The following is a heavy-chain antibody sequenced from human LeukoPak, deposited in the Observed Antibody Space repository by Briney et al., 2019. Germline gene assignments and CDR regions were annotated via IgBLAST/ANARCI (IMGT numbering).Heavy chain of an antibody. V-gene: IGHV4-59*11. J-gene: IGHJ5*02. CDR3: ARGAAAGSGHWFDP. CDR2: IYYSGST. CDR1: GGSISSHY. D-gene: IGHD6-13*01. Sequence: PSETLSLTCTVSGGSISSHYWSWIRQPPGKGLEWIGYIYYSGSTNYNPSLKSRVTISVDTSKNQFPLKLSSVTAADTAVYYCARGAAAGSGHWFDPWGQGTLVTVSS.